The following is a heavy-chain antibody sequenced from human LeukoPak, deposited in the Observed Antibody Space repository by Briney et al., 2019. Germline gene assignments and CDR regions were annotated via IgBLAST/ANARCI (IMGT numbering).Heavy chain of an antibody. J-gene: IGHJ6*03. CDR1: GCTFSSYA. CDR2: IIPIFGTA. V-gene: IGHV1-69*05. Sequence: GASVKVSCKASGCTFSSYAISWVRQAPGKGLEWMGGIIPIFGTANYAQTFQGRFTITRDESKNTAYLELSSLRSEDTAVYYCARQPLNSRPECCSGTSCYRDHYMDVWGKGPTVTVSS. D-gene: IGHD2-2*01. CDR3: ARQPLNSRPECCSGTSCYRDHYMDV.